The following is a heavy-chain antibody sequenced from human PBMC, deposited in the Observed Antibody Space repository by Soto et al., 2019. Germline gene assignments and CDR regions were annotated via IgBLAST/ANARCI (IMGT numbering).Heavy chain of an antibody. Sequence: ASVKVSCKASGYTFTSYDINWVRQATGPGLEWMGWINPNSGGTNYAQKFQGWVTMTRDTSISTAYMELSRLRSDDTAVYYCARADSSGYYNYWGQGTLVTVSS. CDR1: GYTFTSYD. D-gene: IGHD3-22*01. J-gene: IGHJ4*02. CDR2: INPNSGGT. CDR3: ARADSSGYYNY. V-gene: IGHV1-2*04.